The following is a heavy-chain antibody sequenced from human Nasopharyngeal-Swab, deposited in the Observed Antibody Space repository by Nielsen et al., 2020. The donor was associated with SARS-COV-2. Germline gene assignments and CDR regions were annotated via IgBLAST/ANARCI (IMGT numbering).Heavy chain of an antibody. Sequence: ASVKVSCKASGYTFTSYGISWVRQAPGQRLEWMGWINAGNGNTKYSQKFQGRVTITRDTSASTAYMELSSLRSEDTAVYYCARDFGAYYDSTAKAYWGQGTLVTVSS. D-gene: IGHD3-22*01. V-gene: IGHV1-3*01. CDR1: GYTFTSYG. CDR3: ARDFGAYYDSTAKAY. CDR2: INAGNGNT. J-gene: IGHJ4*02.